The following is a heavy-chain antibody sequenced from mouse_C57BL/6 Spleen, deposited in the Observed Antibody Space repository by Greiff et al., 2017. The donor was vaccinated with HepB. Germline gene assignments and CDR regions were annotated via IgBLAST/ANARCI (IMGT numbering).Heavy chain of an antibody. CDR1: GYTFTSYW. V-gene: IGHV1-69*01. D-gene: IGHD2-5*01. Sequence: VQLQQPGAELVMPGASVKLSCKASGYTFTSYWMHWVKQRPGQGLEWIGEIDPSDSYTNYNQKFKGKSTLTVDKSSSTAYMQLSSLTSEDSAVYYCARTYYSNYGYYFDYWGQGTTLTVSS. CDR2: IDPSDSYT. CDR3: ARTYYSNYGYYFDY. J-gene: IGHJ2*01.